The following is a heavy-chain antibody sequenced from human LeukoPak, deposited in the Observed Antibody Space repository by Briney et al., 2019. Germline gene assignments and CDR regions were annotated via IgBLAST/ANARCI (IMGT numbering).Heavy chain of an antibody. CDR2: IYYSGST. CDR3: ARLVTVTQFDP. J-gene: IGHJ5*02. Sequence: SETLSLTCTVSGGSISSYYWSWIRQPPGKGLEWIGYIYYSGSTNYNPSLKSRVTISVDTSKNQFSLKLSSVTAADTAVYYCARLVTVTQFDPWGQGTLVTVSS. CDR1: GGSISSYY. D-gene: IGHD4-11*01. V-gene: IGHV4-59*08.